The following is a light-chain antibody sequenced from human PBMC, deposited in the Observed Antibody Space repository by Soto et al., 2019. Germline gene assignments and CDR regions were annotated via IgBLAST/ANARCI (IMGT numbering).Light chain of an antibody. J-gene: IGKJ4*01. Sequence: EIVLTQSPATLSLSPGERATLSCRASQSVSIYLAWYQQKPGQAPRLLIYDASNRATGIPAWFSGRGSGTDFTLTISSLEPEDFAVYYCQQRVDWLTFGGGTRVEIK. V-gene: IGKV3-11*01. CDR2: DAS. CDR3: QQRVDWLT. CDR1: QSVSIY.